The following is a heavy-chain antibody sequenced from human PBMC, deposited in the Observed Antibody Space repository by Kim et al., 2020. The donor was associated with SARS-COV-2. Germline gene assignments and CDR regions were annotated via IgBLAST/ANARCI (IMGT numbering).Heavy chain of an antibody. J-gene: IGHJ5*02. V-gene: IGHV5-51*01. Sequence: GESLKISCKGSGYSFTSYWIGWVRQMPGKGLEWMGIIYPGDSDTRYSPSFQGQVTISADKSISTAYLQWSSLKASDTAMYYCARFPGQLLGSNWFDPWGQGTLVTVSS. CDR3: ARFPGQLLGSNWFDP. CDR1: GYSFTSYW. CDR2: IYPGDSDT. D-gene: IGHD2-2*01.